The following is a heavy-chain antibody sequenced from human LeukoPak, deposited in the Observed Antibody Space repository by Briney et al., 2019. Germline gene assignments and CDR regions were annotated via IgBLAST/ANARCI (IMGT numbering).Heavy chain of an antibody. CDR2: INHRGSP. CDR3: ARALLCFGELSNWFDP. CDR1: GGSFSGYY. V-gene: IGHV4-34*01. J-gene: IGHJ5*02. Sequence: PSETLSLTCAVYGGSFSGYYWSWLRQPPGKGLEWIGEINHRGSPHSNPSLKSRVTLSVDTSKNHFSLKLSSVTAADTAVYYWARALLCFGELSNWFDPWGQGTLVTVSS. D-gene: IGHD3-10*01.